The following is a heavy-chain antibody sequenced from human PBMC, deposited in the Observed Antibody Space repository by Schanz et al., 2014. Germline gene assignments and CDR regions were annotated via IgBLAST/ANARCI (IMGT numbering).Heavy chain of an antibody. Sequence: QVQLVQSGADVKKPGASVKVSCKSSGATFNSYAFGWVRQAPGQGFEWVGWINPTTGNPGYAQGFTGRFVFSFDTSVSTAYLQISGLKAEDTAVYYCARARYGLDVWGQGTTVTVSS. CDR1: GATFNSYA. V-gene: IGHV7-4-1*02. J-gene: IGHJ6*02. CDR3: ARARYGLDV. CDR2: INPTTGNP.